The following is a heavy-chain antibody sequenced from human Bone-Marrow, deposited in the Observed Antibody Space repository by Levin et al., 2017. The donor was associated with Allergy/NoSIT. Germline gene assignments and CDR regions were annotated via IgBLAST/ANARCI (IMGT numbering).Heavy chain of an antibody. J-gene: IGHJ4*02. V-gene: IGHV4-61*01. CDR1: SVSSDNYY. CDR3: TGGGGWLTDS. Sequence: SVSSDNYYWSWIRQPPGKGLEWIGYIYNSANTNYNPSLKSRVTISLDTSKNQFSLKLTSVTAADTAVYYCTGGGGWLTDSWGQGTLAIVSS. CDR2: IYNSANT. D-gene: IGHD3-10*01.